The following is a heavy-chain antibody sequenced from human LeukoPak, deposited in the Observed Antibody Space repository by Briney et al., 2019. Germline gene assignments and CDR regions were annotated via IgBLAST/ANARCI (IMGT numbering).Heavy chain of an antibody. Sequence: SETLSLTCTVSGGSISTYFWSWIRQPAGKGLEWIERIFTSGNTDYNPSLRSRVTMSVDTSKNRISLNLASVTAADTAVYYCARGADFDYWGQGTLVTVSS. CDR2: IFTSGNT. CDR1: GGSISTYF. CDR3: ARGADFDY. J-gene: IGHJ4*02. V-gene: IGHV4-4*07.